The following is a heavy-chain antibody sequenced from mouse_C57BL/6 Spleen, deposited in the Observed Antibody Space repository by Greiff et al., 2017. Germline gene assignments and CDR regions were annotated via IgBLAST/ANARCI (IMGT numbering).Heavy chain of an antibody. Sequence: EVKLLESGPGLVKPSQSLSLTCSVTGYSITSGYYWNWIRQFPGNKLEWMGYISYDGSNNYNPSLKNRISITRDTSKNQFFLKLNSVTTEDTATYYCVYSKAWFAYWGQGTLVTVSA. CDR2: ISYDGSN. V-gene: IGHV3-6*01. J-gene: IGHJ3*01. CDR1: GYSITSGYY. CDR3: VYSKAWFAY. D-gene: IGHD2-5*01.